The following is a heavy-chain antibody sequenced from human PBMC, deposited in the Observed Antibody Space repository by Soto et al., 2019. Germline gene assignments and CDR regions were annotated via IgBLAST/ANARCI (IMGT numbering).Heavy chain of an antibody. CDR2: IWYDGSNK. D-gene: IGHD3-10*01. CDR1: GFTFSSYG. Sequence: QVQLVESGGGVVQPGRSLRLSCAASGFTFSSYGMHWVRQAPGKGLEWVAVIWYDGSNKYYADSVKGRFTISRDNSKNXLYLQMNSLRAEDTAVYYCARAYGSGSYYGGAFDIWGQGTMVTVSS. V-gene: IGHV3-33*01. CDR3: ARAYGSGSYYGGAFDI. J-gene: IGHJ3*02.